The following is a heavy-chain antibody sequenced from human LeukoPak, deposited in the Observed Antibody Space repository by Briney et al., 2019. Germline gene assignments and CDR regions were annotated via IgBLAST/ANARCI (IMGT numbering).Heavy chain of an antibody. Sequence: PGGSLRLSCAASGFTFSSYSMNWVRQAPGKGLEWVSSISSSSSYIYYADSVKGRFTISRDNAKNSLYLQMNSLRAEDTAVYYCARGLGHSYGHTGTNYYYYGMDVWGQGTTVTVSS. V-gene: IGHV3-21*01. CDR1: GFTFSSYS. D-gene: IGHD5-18*01. CDR3: ARGLGHSYGHTGTNYYYYGMDV. CDR2: ISSSSSYI. J-gene: IGHJ6*02.